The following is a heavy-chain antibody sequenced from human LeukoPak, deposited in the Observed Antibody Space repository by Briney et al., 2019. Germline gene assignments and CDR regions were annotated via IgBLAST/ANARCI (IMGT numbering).Heavy chain of an antibody. CDR1: SGSISSYY. V-gene: IGHV4-59*01. Sequence: PSETLSLTCSVSSGSISSYYWSWIRQPPGKGLEWIGYIYYSGSTNYNPSLKSRVTISVDTSKNQFSLKLSSVTAADTAVYYCARESRFLEWLFPFDPWGQGTLVTVSS. CDR2: IYYSGST. CDR3: ARESRFLEWLFPFDP. J-gene: IGHJ5*02. D-gene: IGHD3-3*01.